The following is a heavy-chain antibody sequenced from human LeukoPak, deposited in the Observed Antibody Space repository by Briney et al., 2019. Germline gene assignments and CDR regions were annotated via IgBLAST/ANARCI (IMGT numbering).Heavy chain of an antibody. J-gene: IGHJ4*02. Sequence: PSQTLSLTCTVSGGSISSGDYYWSWISQPPGKGLEWIGYIYYSGSTYYNPSLKSRVTISVDTSKNQFSLKLSSVTAADTAVYYCARDTGEYSSSIDYWGQGTLVTVSS. CDR3: ARDTGEYSSSIDY. V-gene: IGHV4-30-4*08. D-gene: IGHD6-6*01. CDR1: GGSISSGDYY. CDR2: IYYSGST.